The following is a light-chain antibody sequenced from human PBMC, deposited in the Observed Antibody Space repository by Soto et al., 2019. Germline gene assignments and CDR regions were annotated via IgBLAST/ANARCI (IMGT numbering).Light chain of an antibody. Sequence: QSALTQPASVSGSPGQSITISCTGTISDVGDYNYVSWYQQHPGKAPKVMIYDVSNRPSGVSNRFSGAKSGNTASLTISGLQAEDEADYYSSSYTSSSTHVFGTGTELTVL. CDR1: ISDVGDYNY. V-gene: IGLV2-14*01. CDR2: DVS. J-gene: IGLJ1*01. CDR3: SSYTSSSTHV.